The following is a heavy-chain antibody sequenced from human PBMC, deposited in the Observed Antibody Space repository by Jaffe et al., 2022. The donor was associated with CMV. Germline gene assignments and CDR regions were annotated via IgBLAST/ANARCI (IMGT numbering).Heavy chain of an antibody. D-gene: IGHD3-10*01. V-gene: IGHV6-1*01. CDR2: TFYRSKWSN. CDR3: ARGSGSNLGSYYFDY. CDR1: GDSVSSRTVA. Sequence: QVQLQQSGPGLVKPSQTLSLTCAISGDSVSSRTVAWNWIRQSPSRGLEWLGRTFYRSKWSNEYALSVKSRIRINPDTTKNQFSLQLNSVTPEDTAVYYCARGSGSNLGSYYFDYWGQGTLGTVSS. J-gene: IGHJ4*02.